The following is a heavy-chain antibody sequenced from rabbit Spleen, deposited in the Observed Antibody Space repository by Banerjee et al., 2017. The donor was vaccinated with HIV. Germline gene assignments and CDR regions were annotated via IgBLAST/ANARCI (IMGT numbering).Heavy chain of an antibody. J-gene: IGHJ4*01. CDR1: GFSFSSRYY. Sequence: QSLEESGGGLVQPEGSLTLTCTASGFSFSSRYYMCWVRQAPGKGLEWIGCIGFGSTGNTYYASWAKGRFTISRTSSTTVTLQMTTLTAADTATYFCARGSATMTMVIVGFYLSLWGPGTLVT. CDR2: IGFGSTGNT. D-gene: IGHD2-1*01. CDR3: ARGSATMTMVIVGFYLSL. V-gene: IGHV1S40*01.